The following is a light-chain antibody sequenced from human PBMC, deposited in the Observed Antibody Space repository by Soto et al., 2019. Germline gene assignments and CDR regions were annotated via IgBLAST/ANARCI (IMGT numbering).Light chain of an antibody. Sequence: DIQMTQSPSTLSASLGYRVTITCRASQSISSGLAWYQQKPGKAPNLLIYDASSLEGGVPARFSGSGSGTGFTLTIISLQPEDFATYYWQQYNSYSGTFGGGTKVEIK. J-gene: IGKJ4*01. CDR3: QQYNSYSGT. CDR2: DAS. V-gene: IGKV1-5*01. CDR1: QSISSG.